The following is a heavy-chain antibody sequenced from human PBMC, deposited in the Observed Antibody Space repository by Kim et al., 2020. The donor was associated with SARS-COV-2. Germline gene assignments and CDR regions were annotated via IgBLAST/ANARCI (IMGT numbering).Heavy chain of an antibody. D-gene: IGHD3-10*01. Sequence: SETLSLTCTVSGGSISSYYWSWIRQPPGKGLEWIGYIYYSGSTNYNPSLKSRVTISVDTSKNQFSLKQSSVTAADTAVYYCARGNDYYGSGSFVSYYYYYYGMDVWGQGTTVTVSS. CDR1: GGSISSYY. CDR2: IYYSGST. J-gene: IGHJ6*02. V-gene: IGHV4-59*08. CDR3: ARGNDYYGSGSFVSYYYYYYGMDV.